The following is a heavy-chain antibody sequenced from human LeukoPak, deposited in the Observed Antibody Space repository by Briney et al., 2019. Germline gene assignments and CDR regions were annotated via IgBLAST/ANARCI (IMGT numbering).Heavy chain of an antibody. V-gene: IGHV3-74*01. CDR2: INSDGSST. D-gene: IGHD2-15*01. CDR1: GFTFRSYW. Sequence: PGGSLRLSCAASGFTFRSYWMHWVRQAPGKGLVWVSRINSDGSSTSYAVSVKGRFIISKDNSKNPLYLQMNSLRAEDTAVYYCAKDLWGFVEVAAIFEYWGQGTLVTVSS. CDR3: AKDLWGFVEVAAIFEY. J-gene: IGHJ4*02.